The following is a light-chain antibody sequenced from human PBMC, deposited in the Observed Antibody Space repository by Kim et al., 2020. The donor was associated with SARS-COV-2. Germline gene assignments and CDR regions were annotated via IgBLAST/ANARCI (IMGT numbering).Light chain of an antibody. V-gene: IGKV3-20*01. CDR2: GAS. J-gene: IGKJ2*02. CDR1: QSITSNY. Sequence: EIVLTQSPGTLSLSPGERATLSCKASQSITSNYLAWYQQKPGQAPRLLIYGASNRATGIPDRFGGSGSGTDFTLTITRLEPEDFAVYYCKQYSSSPRTFGQGTKLEIK. CDR3: KQYSSSPRT.